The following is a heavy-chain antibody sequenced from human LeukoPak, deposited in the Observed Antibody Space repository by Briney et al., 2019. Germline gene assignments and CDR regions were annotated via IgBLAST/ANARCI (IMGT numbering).Heavy chain of an antibody. CDR1: GGSISSYY. CDR3: ARQMDCSGGSCYSYYYYGMDV. V-gene: IGHV4-59*01. CDR2: IYYSGST. J-gene: IGHJ6*02. Sequence: SETLSLTCTVSGGSISSYYWSWIRQPPGKGLEWIGYIYYSGSTNYNPSLKSRVTMSVDTSKNQFSLKLSSVTAADTAVYYCARQMDCSGGSCYSYYYYGMDVWGQGTTVTVSS. D-gene: IGHD2-15*01.